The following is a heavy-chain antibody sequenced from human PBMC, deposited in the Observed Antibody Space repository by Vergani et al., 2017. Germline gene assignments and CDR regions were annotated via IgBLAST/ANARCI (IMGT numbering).Heavy chain of an antibody. CDR3: AKGWSPDC. V-gene: IGHV3-30*18. Sequence: QVQLVESGGGVVQPGRSLRLSCAASGFTFSSYGMHWVRQAPGKGLEWVAVISYDGSNKYYADSVKGRFTISRDNSKNTLYLQMNSLRAEDTAVYYCAKGWSPDCWGQGTLVTVSS. CDR1: GFTFSSYG. CDR2: ISYDGSNK. D-gene: IGHD2-8*01. J-gene: IGHJ4*02.